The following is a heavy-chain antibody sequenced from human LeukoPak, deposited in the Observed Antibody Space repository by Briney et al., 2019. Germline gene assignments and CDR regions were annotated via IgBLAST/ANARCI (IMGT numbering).Heavy chain of an antibody. D-gene: IGHD4-23*01. CDR1: GYTFTSYV. J-gene: IGHJ3*02. CDR2: ISVYNGNT. V-gene: IGHV1-18*01. Sequence: ASVKVSCKASGYTFTSYVISWVRQAPGQGLEWMGWISVYNGNTNYAQKLQGRVTITADKSTSTAYMELSSLRSEDTAVYYCARSLIDYGGSYDAFDIWGQGTMVTVSS. CDR3: ARSLIDYGGSYDAFDI.